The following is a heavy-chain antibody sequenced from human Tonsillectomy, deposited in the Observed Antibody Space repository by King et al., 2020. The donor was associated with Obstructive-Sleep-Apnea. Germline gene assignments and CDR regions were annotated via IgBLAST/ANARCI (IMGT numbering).Heavy chain of an antibody. J-gene: IGHJ4*02. Sequence: VQLVESGGGLVQPGGSLRLSCAASGFIFSSYGMTWVRQAPGKGLEWGSYISASSATISYATMVKGRFTISRDDAKTSLYLQMDSLRAEDTAVYYCTRLDNYADDCWGQGTLVTVSS. V-gene: IGHV3-48*04. D-gene: IGHD2-2*01. CDR3: TRLDNYADDC. CDR1: GFIFSSYG. CDR2: ISASSATI.